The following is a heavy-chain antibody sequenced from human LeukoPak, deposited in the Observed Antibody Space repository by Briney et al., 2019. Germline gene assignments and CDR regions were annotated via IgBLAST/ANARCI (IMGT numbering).Heavy chain of an antibody. Sequence: SGGSLRLSCAASGFTFDDFAMSWVRQAPGKGLEWVSGINWNGGSTGYADSVKGRFTISRDNAKNSLYLQMNSLRAEDTAVYYCARARDSSGYYYYPEYFDYWGQGTLVTVSS. CDR1: GFTFDDFA. D-gene: IGHD3-22*01. CDR3: ARARDSSGYYYYPEYFDY. CDR2: INWNGGST. J-gene: IGHJ4*02. V-gene: IGHV3-20*04.